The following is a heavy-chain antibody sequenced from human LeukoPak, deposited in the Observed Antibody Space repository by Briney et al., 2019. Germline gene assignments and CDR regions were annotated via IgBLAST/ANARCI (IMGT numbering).Heavy chain of an antibody. Sequence: SQTLSLTCAISGDSVSSNSAAWNWIRQSPSRGLERLGRTYYRSKWYNDYAVSVKSRITINPDTSKNQFSLQLNSVTPEDTAVYYCARTGYDYVWGSYRLRYMDVWGKGTTVTVSS. V-gene: IGHV6-1*01. CDR1: GDSVSSNSAA. CDR3: ARTGYDYVWGSYRLRYMDV. CDR2: TYYRSKWYN. J-gene: IGHJ6*03. D-gene: IGHD3-16*02.